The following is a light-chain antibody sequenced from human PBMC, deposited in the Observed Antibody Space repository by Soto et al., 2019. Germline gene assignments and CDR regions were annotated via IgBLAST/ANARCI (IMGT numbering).Light chain of an antibody. J-gene: IGKJ1*01. Sequence: FQMTQSPSTLSASVGDRVTITCRASQSIDSWLAWYQQRPGQAPKVVIYDASNLEPGVPPRFSGSGSGTQFTLTLSSLQPDDSATYYCQQYYTVPWTFGHGTKVEIK. CDR1: QSIDSW. CDR3: QQYYTVPWT. V-gene: IGKV1-5*01. CDR2: DAS.